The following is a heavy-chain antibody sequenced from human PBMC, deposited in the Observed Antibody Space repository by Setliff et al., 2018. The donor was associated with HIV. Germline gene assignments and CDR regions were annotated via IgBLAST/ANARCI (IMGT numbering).Heavy chain of an antibody. D-gene: IGHD5-18*01. CDR1: GGSMNSYY. CDR3: ARRHTAFDP. Sequence: SETLSLTCTVSGGSMNSYYWNWIRQPPGKGLEWIGYIYTNGSTNYNPSLKSRVTISVDTSKNQFSLKLNSVTAADTAMYYCARRHTAFDPWGQGTLVTVSS. V-gene: IGHV4-4*08. J-gene: IGHJ5*02. CDR2: IYTNGST.